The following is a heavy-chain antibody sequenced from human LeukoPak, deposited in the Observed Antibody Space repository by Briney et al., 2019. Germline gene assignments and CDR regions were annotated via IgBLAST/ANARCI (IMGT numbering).Heavy chain of an antibody. CDR3: AKDLSKRDYGDYLYYFDY. D-gene: IGHD4-17*01. CDR2: ISGSGGSA. Sequence: PGGSLRLSCAASGFTFSSYAMSWVRQAPGKGLEWVSGISGSGGSAYYADSVKGRFTISRDKSKNTLYLQMNSLRAEDTAVYYCAKDLSKRDYGDYLYYFDYWGQGTLVTVSS. J-gene: IGHJ4*02. CDR1: GFTFSSYA. V-gene: IGHV3-23*01.